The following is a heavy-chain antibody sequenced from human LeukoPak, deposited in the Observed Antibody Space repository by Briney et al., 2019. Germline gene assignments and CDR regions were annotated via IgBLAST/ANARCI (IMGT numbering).Heavy chain of an antibody. D-gene: IGHD4-23*01. Sequence: GEXXKISFKGSGYSFTSYWIGWVRRMPGKGLEWMGIIYPGDSDTRYSPSFQGQVTISADKSISTAYLQWSSLKASDTAMYYCARSGGNSEWGYWGQGTLVTVSS. CDR1: GYSFTSYW. CDR2: IYPGDSDT. V-gene: IGHV5-51*01. CDR3: ARSGGNSEWGY. J-gene: IGHJ4*02.